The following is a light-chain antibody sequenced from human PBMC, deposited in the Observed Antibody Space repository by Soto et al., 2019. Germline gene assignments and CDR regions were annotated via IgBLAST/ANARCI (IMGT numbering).Light chain of an antibody. V-gene: IGKV1-12*01. CDR1: QAIDSW. Sequence: DIQMTQSPSSVSASVGDRVTITCRASQAIDSWLAWYQQKPGEAPKLLIFTGSLLHSGVPPRFSGSGSGTDFTLIISSLQPEDSATYYCQQTLSFPPTFGQGTKV. CDR3: QQTLSFPPT. CDR2: TGS. J-gene: IGKJ1*01.